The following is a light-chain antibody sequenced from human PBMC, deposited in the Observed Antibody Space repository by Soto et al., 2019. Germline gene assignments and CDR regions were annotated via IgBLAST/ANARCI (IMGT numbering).Light chain of an antibody. CDR1: SSDVGSYNL. CDR3: CSYAGANTF. CDR2: ESS. J-gene: IGLJ1*01. Sequence: SVLAEPGSVCESPGQSITISCTGTSSDVGSYNLVSWYQQHPGKAPKPLIFESSKRPSGVSNRFSGSKSGNTASLTISGLQAEDEADYYCCSYAGANTFFGTGTKVTVL. V-gene: IGLV2-23*03.